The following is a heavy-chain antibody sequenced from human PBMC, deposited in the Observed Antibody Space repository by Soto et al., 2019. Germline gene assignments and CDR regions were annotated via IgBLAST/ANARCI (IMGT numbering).Heavy chain of an antibody. J-gene: IGHJ6*02. CDR2: IYYSGST. Sequence: QVQLQESGPGLVKPSETLSLTCTVSGGSISSYYWSWIRQPPGKGLEWMGYIYYSGSTNYNPSLKSRVSMSVGASKTQCSLKLSSVTAAATAVYYCARESGAEHYYYYGMDVWCQRTTVTVSS. CDR1: GGSISSYY. V-gene: IGHV4-59*01. CDR3: ARESGAEHYYYYGMDV. D-gene: IGHD4-17*01.